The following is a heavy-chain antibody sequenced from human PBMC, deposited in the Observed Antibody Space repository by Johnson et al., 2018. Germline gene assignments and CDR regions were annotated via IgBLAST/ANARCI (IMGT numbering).Heavy chain of an antibody. CDR2: ISWNSDTI. V-gene: IGHV3-9*01. Sequence: EVQLVESGGGLVQXGRSXRLXCAASGFTFEDYAMHWVRQAPGKGLEWVSGISWNSDTIAYADSVKGRFTLSRDNAKKYLYLQMNSLKTEDTAWYYCAKDIRVEGYYLYYMDVWGKGTTVTVSS. CDR3: AKDIRVEGYYLYYMDV. CDR1: GFTFEDYA. J-gene: IGHJ6*03.